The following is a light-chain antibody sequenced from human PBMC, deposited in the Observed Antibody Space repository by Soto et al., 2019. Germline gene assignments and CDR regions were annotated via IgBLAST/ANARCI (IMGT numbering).Light chain of an antibody. CDR3: LLSYSGARV. V-gene: IGLV7-46*01. Sequence: QAVVTQEPSLTVSPGGTVTLTCGSSTGAVTSGHYPYWFQQKPGQAPRTLVYNTSDKHSWAPARISGSLLGGKAALTLSGAQPEDEAEYYCLLSYSGARVFGGGTQLTVL. CDR1: TGAVTSGHY. CDR2: NTS. J-gene: IGLJ7*01.